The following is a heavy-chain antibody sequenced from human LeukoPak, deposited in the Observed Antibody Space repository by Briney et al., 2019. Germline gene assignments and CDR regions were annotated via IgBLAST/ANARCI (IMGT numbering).Heavy chain of an antibody. D-gene: IGHD6-6*01. J-gene: IGHJ4*02. CDR3: AKGGGTSGEQLLGGVDY. Sequence: GGSLRLSCAASGFTFDDYTMHWVRQAPGKGLEWVSLISWDGGSTYYADSVKGRFTISRDNSKNSLYLQMNSLRTEDTALYYCAKGGGTSGEQLLGGVDYWGQGTLVTVSS. CDR2: ISWDGGST. V-gene: IGHV3-43*01. CDR1: GFTFDDYT.